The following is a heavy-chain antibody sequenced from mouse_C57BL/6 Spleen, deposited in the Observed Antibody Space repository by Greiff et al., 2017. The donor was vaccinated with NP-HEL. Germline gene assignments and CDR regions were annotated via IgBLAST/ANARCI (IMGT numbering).Heavy chain of an antibody. D-gene: IGHD3-2*02. CDR3: ARNAQAIFCAMDY. CDR2: IYPGDGDT. V-gene: IGHV1-82*01. J-gene: IGHJ4*01. CDR1: GYAFSSSW. Sequence: VKLQESGPELVKPGASVKISCKASGYAFSSSWMNWVKQRPGKGLEWIGRIYPGDGDTNYNGKFKGKATLTADKSSSTAYMQLSSLTSEDSAVYFCARNAQAIFCAMDYWGQGTSVTVSS.